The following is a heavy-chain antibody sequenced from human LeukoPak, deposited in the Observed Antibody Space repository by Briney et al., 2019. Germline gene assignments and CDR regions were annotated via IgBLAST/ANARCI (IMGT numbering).Heavy chain of an antibody. CDR1: GGSVSSYY. Sequence: SETLSLTCTVSGGSVSSYYWSWIRQTPEKGLEWIGYMSYSGRTDYGPSLKSRVTMSVDTSKNQFSLKMSYVTAADTAVYYCARTTEGGYTYDYFYYYYMDVWGKGTTVTISS. D-gene: IGHD5-18*01. CDR3: ARTTEGGYTYDYFYYYYMDV. J-gene: IGHJ6*03. V-gene: IGHV4-59*02. CDR2: MSYSGRT.